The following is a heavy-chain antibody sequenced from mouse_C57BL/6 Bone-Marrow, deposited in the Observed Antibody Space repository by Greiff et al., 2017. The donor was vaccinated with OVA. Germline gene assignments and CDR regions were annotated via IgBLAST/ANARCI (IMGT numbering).Heavy chain of an antibody. J-gene: IGHJ4*01. CDR2: IWTGGGT. Sequence: VHLVESGPGLVAPSQSLSITCTVSGFSLTSYAISWVRQPPGKGLEWLGVIWTGGGTNYNSALKSRLSISKDNSKSQVFLKMNSLQTDDTARYYCARLPMVMEGYYYAMDYWGQGTSVTVSS. V-gene: IGHV2-9-1*01. CDR1: GFSLTSYA. CDR3: ARLPMVMEGYYYAMDY. D-gene: IGHD2-1*01.